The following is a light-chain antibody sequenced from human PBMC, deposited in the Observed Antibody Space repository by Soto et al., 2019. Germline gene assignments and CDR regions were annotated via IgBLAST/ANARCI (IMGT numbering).Light chain of an antibody. CDR1: QSVSSSY. Sequence: IVLTQSPGTLSLSPWERATLSCRASQSVSSSYLAWYQRKPGQAPRLLIYGASSRATGIPDRFSGSGSGTDFTLTISRLEPEDFAVYYCQQYGSSRTFGQGTKVDIK. CDR3: QQYGSSRT. J-gene: IGKJ1*01. V-gene: IGKV3-20*01. CDR2: GAS.